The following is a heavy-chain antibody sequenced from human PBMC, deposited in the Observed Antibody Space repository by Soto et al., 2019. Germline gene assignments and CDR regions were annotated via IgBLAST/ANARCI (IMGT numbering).Heavy chain of an antibody. CDR3: ARDSNSYGYYFDY. V-gene: IGHV4-38-2*02. Sequence: PSETLSLTCAVSGYSISRGYYWGWIRQPPGKGLEWIGSIYHSGSTYYNPSLKSRVTISVDTSKNQFSLKLSSVTAADTAVYYCARDSNSYGYYFDYWGQGSLVTVSS. D-gene: IGHD5-18*01. J-gene: IGHJ4*02. CDR1: GYSISRGYY. CDR2: IYHSGST.